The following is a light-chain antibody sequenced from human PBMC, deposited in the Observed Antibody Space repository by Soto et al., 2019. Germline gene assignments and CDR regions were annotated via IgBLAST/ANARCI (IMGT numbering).Light chain of an antibody. V-gene: IGKV3-20*01. J-gene: IGKJ3*01. CDR1: QSVTNNY. Sequence: EIVLTQSPGTLSLSPGERATLSCRASQSVTNNYLAWYQQKPGQAPRLLIYGASSRATGIPDRFSGSGSGTDFTLTISRLGPEDFAVYYCQQYGSSLFTFGPGTKVDIK. CDR3: QQYGSSLFT. CDR2: GAS.